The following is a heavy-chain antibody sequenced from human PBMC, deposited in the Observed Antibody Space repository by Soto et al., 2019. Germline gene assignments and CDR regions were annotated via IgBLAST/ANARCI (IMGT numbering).Heavy chain of an antibody. V-gene: IGHV4-31*03. CDR1: GGSISSGGYY. Sequence: KPSETLSLTCTVSGGSISSGGYYWSWIRQHPGKGLEWIGYIYYSGSTYYNPSLKSRVTISVDTSKNQFSLKLSSVTAADTAVYYCERDSARGGYNDWGQGTLVTVYS. J-gene: IGHJ4*02. CDR3: ERDSARGGYND. D-gene: IGHD1-26*01. CDR2: IYYSGST.